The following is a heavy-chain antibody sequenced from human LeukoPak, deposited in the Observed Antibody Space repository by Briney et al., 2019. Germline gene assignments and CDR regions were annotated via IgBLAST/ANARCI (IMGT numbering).Heavy chain of an antibody. CDR2: FYPSGAGT. J-gene: IGHJ5*02. D-gene: IGHD5-18*01. Sequence: ASVKVSCKASGYTFASYYVHWVRPAPGQGLEWMGIFYPSGAGTKYAQKFQGRVAMTRDMSTSTVYMELSSLRSEDTAVYYGARAGYSYGSGWFDPWGQGTLVTVSS. V-gene: IGHV1-46*01. CDR3: ARAGYSYGSGWFDP. CDR1: GYTFASYY.